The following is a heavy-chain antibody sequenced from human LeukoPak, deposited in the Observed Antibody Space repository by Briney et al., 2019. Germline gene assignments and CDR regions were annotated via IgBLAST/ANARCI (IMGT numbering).Heavy chain of an antibody. Sequence: PGGSLRLSCAASGFTFDDYGMSWVRQAAGKGLEWVSGINWNGGSTGYADSVKGRFTISRDNAKNSLYLQMNSLRAEDTALYHCARGVGNYDILTGWSHDDAFDIWGQGTMVTVSS. CDR3: ARGVGNYDILTGWSHDDAFDI. D-gene: IGHD3-9*01. CDR1: GFTFDDYG. J-gene: IGHJ3*02. CDR2: INWNGGST. V-gene: IGHV3-20*01.